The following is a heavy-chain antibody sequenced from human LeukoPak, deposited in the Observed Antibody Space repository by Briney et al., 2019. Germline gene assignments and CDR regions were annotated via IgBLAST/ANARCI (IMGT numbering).Heavy chain of an antibody. CDR2: ISGSGGST. Sequence: PGGSLRLSCAASGFTFSSYAMSWVRQAPGKGLEWVSAISGSGGSTYYADSVKGRLTISRDNAKSSLYLQMNSLRAEDTAVYYCARRSEFGVLYYMDVWGKGTTVTVSS. V-gene: IGHV3-23*01. D-gene: IGHD3-16*01. CDR1: GFTFSSYA. J-gene: IGHJ6*03. CDR3: ARRSEFGVLYYMDV.